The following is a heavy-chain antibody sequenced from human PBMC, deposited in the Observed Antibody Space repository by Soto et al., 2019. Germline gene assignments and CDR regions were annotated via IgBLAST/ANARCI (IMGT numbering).Heavy chain of an antibody. D-gene: IGHD2-8*01. V-gene: IGHV4-30-4*01. CDR2: IFDSGST. Sequence: QVQLQESGPGLVKPSETLSLTCTVSGGSISGGVHSWSWIRQPPGKGLEWIGHIFDSGSTYYNPLLKARLTLSVDTSKNQFSLRLSSVTAADTAVYYCAREIMPLTNDWYFDLWGRGTLVTVSS. CDR3: AREIMPLTNDWYFDL. J-gene: IGHJ2*01. CDR1: GGSISGGVHS.